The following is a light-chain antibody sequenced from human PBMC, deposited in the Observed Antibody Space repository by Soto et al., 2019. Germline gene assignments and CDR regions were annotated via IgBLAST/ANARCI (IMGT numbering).Light chain of an antibody. J-gene: IGKJ1*01. CDR2: DAS. Sequence: EIVLTQSPATLSLSPGERATLSCRASQSVSTYLAWYQQKPGQAPRLLIYDASSRATGIPARFSGSGSGTDFTLTISSLEPGDVAVYYCQQRSNWPVTFGQGTRVEIK. V-gene: IGKV3-11*01. CDR1: QSVSTY. CDR3: QQRSNWPVT.